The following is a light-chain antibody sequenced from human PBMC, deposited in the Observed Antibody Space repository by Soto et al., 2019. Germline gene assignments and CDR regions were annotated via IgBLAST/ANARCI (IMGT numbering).Light chain of an antibody. CDR1: RTILYSSNNKNY. Sequence: DIVLTQSPDSLAVSLGERATIHCKSSRTILYSSNNKNYLAWYQQKPGQPPKLLISWASTRESGVPDRFNGGGSRTEFTLTINTLQAEDVAVYYCQQYYSIPWTFGQGTKVEIK. CDR2: WAS. J-gene: IGKJ1*01. CDR3: QQYYSIPWT. V-gene: IGKV4-1*01.